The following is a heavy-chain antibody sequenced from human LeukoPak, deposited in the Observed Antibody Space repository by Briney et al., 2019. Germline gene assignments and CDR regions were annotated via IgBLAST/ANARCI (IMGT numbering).Heavy chain of an antibody. Sequence: GGSLRLSCAASGFTFSSYAMHWVRQAPGKGLEWVAVISYDGSNKYYADSVKGRFTISRDNSKNTLYLQMNSLRAEDTAVYYCAREGGYYDSSGYYLAGGYYFDYWGQGTLVTVSS. J-gene: IGHJ4*02. D-gene: IGHD3-22*01. CDR3: AREGGYYDSSGYYLAGGYYFDY. V-gene: IGHV3-30-3*01. CDR2: ISYDGSNK. CDR1: GFTFSSYA.